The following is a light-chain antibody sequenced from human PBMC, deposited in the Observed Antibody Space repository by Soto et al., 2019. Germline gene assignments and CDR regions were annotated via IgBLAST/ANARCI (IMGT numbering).Light chain of an antibody. V-gene: IGKV3-15*01. CDR2: GAS. J-gene: IGKJ1*01. Sequence: EIVLTQSPGTLSLSPGERATLSCRASQSVSVSFLAWYQQKPGQAPRLLTYGASTRATGIPARFSGSGSGTEFTLTISSLQSEDFAVYYCQQYNNWPPWTFGQGTKVDIK. CDR1: QSVSVSF. CDR3: QQYNNWPPWT.